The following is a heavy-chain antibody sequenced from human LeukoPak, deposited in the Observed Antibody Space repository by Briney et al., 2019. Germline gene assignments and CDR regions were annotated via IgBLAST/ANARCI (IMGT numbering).Heavy chain of an antibody. CDR1: GFTFDDYG. CDR2: ISSSSNTI. J-gene: IGHJ5*02. V-gene: IGHV3-48*01. Sequence: GGSLRLSCAASGFTFDDYGMSWVRQAPGKGLEWVSFISSSSNTIYYADSVKGRFTISRDNAKKSLYLQMNNLRAEDTAVYYCASLVIGGDHRNWFDPWGQGTLVTVSS. D-gene: IGHD2-21*02. CDR3: ASLVIGGDHRNWFDP.